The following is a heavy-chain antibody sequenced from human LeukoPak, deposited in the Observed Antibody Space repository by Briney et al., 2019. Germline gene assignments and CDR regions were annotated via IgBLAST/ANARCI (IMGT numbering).Heavy chain of an antibody. J-gene: IGHJ4*02. V-gene: IGHV3-7*01. CDR1: GFTFSSYW. CDR3: AKDNSGYDSFDY. Sequence: GGSLRLSCAASGFTFSSYWMSWVRQAPGKGLEWVANIKQDGSEKYYVDAVKGRFTISRDNAKNSLHLEMHSLIAGDAAVYYCAKDNSGYDSFDYWGQGTLVTVSS. D-gene: IGHD5-12*01. CDR2: IKQDGSEK.